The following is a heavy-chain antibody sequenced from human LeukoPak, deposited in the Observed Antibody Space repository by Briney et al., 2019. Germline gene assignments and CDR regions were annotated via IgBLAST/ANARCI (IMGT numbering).Heavy chain of an antibody. CDR2: IHYTGST. V-gene: IGHV4-59*12. J-gene: IGHJ4*02. CDR3: ARLNGNFQNFYDY. CDR1: GGSINSYY. D-gene: IGHD1-7*01. Sequence: SETLSLTCTVSGGSINSYYWSWIRQPPGKGLECIGYIHYTGSTNYNPSLKSRVTISVDTSKNQFSLKLTSVTAADTALYYCARLNGNFQNFYDYWGQGTLVTVSS.